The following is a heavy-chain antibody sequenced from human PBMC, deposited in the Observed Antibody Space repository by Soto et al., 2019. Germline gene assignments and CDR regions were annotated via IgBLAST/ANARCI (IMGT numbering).Heavy chain of an antibody. D-gene: IGHD3-16*01. CDR3: AKDGGGGWPLFDP. CDR1: GYSFTSYG. CDR2: ISAYNGNT. V-gene: IGHV1-18*01. J-gene: IGHJ5*02. Sequence: GASVKVSCKTSGYSFTSYGISWARQAPGQGLEWMGWISAYNGNTKYAQKFQGRVTMTADTYTSTGYMELRSLRSDDTAVYYCAKDGGGGWPLFDPWGQGTLVTVSS.